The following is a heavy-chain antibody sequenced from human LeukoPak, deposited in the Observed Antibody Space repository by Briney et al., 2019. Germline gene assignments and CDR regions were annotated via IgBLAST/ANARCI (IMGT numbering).Heavy chain of an antibody. V-gene: IGHV1-2*02. CDR3: ARVLYCSGGSCSATGNYYYYYGMDV. D-gene: IGHD2-15*01. Sequence: GASVKVSCKASGYTFTGYYMHWVRQAPGQGLEWMGWINPNSGGTNYAQKFQGRGTMTRDTSISTAYMELSRLRSDDTAVCYCARVLYCSGGSCSATGNYYYYYGMDVWGQGTTVTVSS. J-gene: IGHJ6*02. CDR2: INPNSGGT. CDR1: GYTFTGYY.